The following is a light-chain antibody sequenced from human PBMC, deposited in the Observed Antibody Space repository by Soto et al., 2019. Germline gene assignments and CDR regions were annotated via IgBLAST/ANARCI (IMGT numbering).Light chain of an antibody. Sequence: SLTTGGRSSMSCVASQSVGSNLAWYKQKPGQAPRLLISGASTRASGVPATFSGSGSGTEFTLTISSLQSVEFAVYNCEQYNIWPGTFGEGTKVDIK. CDR2: GAS. J-gene: IGKJ4*02. V-gene: IGKV3-15*01. CDR3: EQYNIWPGT. CDR1: QSVGSN.